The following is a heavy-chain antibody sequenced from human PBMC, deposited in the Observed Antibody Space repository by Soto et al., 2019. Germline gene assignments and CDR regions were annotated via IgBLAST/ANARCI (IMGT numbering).Heavy chain of an antibody. CDR2: IFPGDSDT. CDR3: ARQRNAYYGMDV. CDR1: GYNFTNHW. V-gene: IGHV5-51*01. Sequence: PGESLKISCKASGYNFTNHWIVWVRQMPGKGLEWMGVIFPGDSDTRYSPSFQGQVTISADKSSSTAFLQWGSLEASDSAMYYCARQRNAYYGMDVWGQGTTATVSS. J-gene: IGHJ6*02.